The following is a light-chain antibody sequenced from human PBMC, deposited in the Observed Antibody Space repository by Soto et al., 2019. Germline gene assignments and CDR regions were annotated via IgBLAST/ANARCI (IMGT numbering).Light chain of an antibody. Sequence: DIQMTQSPSSLSASVGDRVTITCRASQSISSYLNWYQQKPGKAPKLLIYAASTLQSGVPSRFSGSGSGTAFTLTISSLQPEDFAIYYCLQYNSHPLTFGGGTKVEIK. V-gene: IGKV1-17*01. CDR1: QSISSY. CDR3: LQYNSHPLT. CDR2: AAS. J-gene: IGKJ4*02.